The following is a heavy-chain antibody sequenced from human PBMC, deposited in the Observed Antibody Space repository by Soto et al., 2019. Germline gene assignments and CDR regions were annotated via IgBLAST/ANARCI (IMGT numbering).Heavy chain of an antibody. Sequence: GGSLRLSCSASGFTFSSYAMHWVRQAPGKGLEYVSAISSNGGSTYYADSVKGRFTISRDNSKNTLYLQMSSLRAEDTAVYYCVKQAGATTGYYFDYWGQGTLVTVSS. CDR2: ISSNGGST. V-gene: IGHV3-64D*08. D-gene: IGHD1-26*01. CDR1: GFTFSSYA. J-gene: IGHJ4*02. CDR3: VKQAGATTGYYFDY.